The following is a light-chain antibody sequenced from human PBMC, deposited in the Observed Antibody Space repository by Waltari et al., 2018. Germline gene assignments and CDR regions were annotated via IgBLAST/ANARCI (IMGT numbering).Light chain of an antibody. V-gene: IGKV3-15*01. Sequence: DIVMTQSPATLSVSPGERVTLSCRASQSISSNLAWYQQGPGQAPKLLIYGAYNRATGIPARLSGSGSGTEFTLTISSLQSGDFAVYFCQHYDGWPPSYTFGQGTKLEIK. CDR3: QHYDGWPPSYT. CDR1: QSISSN. J-gene: IGKJ2*01. CDR2: GAY.